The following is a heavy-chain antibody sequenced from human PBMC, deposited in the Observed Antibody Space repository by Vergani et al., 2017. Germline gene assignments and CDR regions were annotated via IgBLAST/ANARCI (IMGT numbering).Heavy chain of an antibody. D-gene: IGHD3-22*01. V-gene: IGHV4-4*07. CDR2: IYTSGST. CDR3: AREGDSDLCDWFDP. J-gene: IGHJ5*02. CDR1: GGSISSYY. Sequence: QVQLQESGPGLVKPSETLSLTCTVSGGSISSYYWSWIRQPAGKGLEWIGRIYTSGSTNYNPSLKSRVTMSVDTSKNQFSPKLSSVTAADTAVYYCAREGDSDLCDWFDPWGQGTLVTVSS.